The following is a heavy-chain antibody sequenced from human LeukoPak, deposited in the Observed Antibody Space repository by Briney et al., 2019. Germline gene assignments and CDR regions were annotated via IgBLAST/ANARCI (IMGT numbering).Heavy chain of an antibody. V-gene: IGHV4-38-2*02. CDR3: ARSSPHYYDSSGYYRD. CDR2: IYQSGST. D-gene: IGHD3-22*01. CDR1: GYSISSGYY. J-gene: IGHJ4*02. Sequence: KSSETLSLTCTVSGYSISSGYYWGWIRQPPGKGLEWIGSIYQSGSTYYNPSLKSRVTISVDTSKNQFSLKLSSVAAADTAVYYCARSSPHYYDSSGYYRDWGQGTLVTVSS.